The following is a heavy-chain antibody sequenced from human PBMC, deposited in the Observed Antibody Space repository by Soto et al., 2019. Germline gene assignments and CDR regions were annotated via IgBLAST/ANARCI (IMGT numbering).Heavy chain of an antibody. D-gene: IGHD6-13*01. Sequence: EVQLVESGGGLIQPGVSLRLSCAASGFTVSSNYMSWVRQAPGKGLEWVSVIYSGTSTYYADSVKGRFTISRDNSKNTLYLQMNSLRAEDTAVYYCARCSSSREIDYWGQGTLVTVSS. CDR2: IYSGTST. CDR3: ARCSSSREIDY. V-gene: IGHV3-53*01. CDR1: GFTVSSNY. J-gene: IGHJ4*02.